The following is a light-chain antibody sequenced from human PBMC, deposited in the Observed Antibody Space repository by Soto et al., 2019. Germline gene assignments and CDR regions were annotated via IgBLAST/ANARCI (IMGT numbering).Light chain of an antibody. CDR3: NSYTGSNTLHV. V-gene: IGLV2-8*01. Sequence: QSVLTQPPSASGAPGQAVTISCTGTSSDGGGYNYGSWYQQHPGKAARLMIYEVSKRPSGVPDRFSGSKSGTTPSLTVPGLQADDAADYSANSYTGSNTLHVYGPGTKVTV. CDR1: SSDGGGYNY. J-gene: IGLJ1*01. CDR2: EVS.